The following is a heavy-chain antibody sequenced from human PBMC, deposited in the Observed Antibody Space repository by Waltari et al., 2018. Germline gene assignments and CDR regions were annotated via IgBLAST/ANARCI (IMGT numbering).Heavy chain of an antibody. J-gene: IGHJ6*04. CDR1: GFTFSSYG. CDR2: IRYDGSNK. CDR3: AKDQSLGDFWSGYLGMDV. D-gene: IGHD3-3*01. V-gene: IGHV3-30*02. Sequence: QVQLVESGGGVVQPGGSLRLSCAASGFTFSSYGMHWVRQAPGKGLKWVAFIRYDGSNKYYADSVKGRFTISRDNSKNTLYLQMNSLRAEDTAVYYCAKDQSLGDFWSGYLGMDVWGKGTTVTISS.